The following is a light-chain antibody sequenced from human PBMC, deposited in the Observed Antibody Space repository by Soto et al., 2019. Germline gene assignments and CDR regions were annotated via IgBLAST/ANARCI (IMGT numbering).Light chain of an antibody. CDR2: EVT. CDR3: SSYAGNSNL. Sequence: QSVLTQPRPASRSPGQSVTLSCPGNSSDGGAYNYVSWYQQHPSKAPKLLIYEVTTRPSGVPDRCSGSKSGNTASLTVSGLQAEDEADYYCSSYAGNSNLFGTGTKVTVL. CDR1: SSDGGAYNY. J-gene: IGLJ1*01. V-gene: IGLV2-8*01.